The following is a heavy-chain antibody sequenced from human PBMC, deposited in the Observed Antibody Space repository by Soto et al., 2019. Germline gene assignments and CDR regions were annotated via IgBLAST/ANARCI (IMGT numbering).Heavy chain of an antibody. Sequence: TSETLSLTCTVSGGSISSYYWSWIRQPPGKGLEWIGYIYYSGSTNYNPSLKSRVTISIDTSKNQFSLKLSSVTAADTAVYYCARNEGYAHRGAFDYWGQGTLVTVSS. D-gene: IGHD5-12*01. CDR1: GGSISSYY. CDR3: ARNEGYAHRGAFDY. V-gene: IGHV4-59*01. J-gene: IGHJ4*02. CDR2: IYYSGST.